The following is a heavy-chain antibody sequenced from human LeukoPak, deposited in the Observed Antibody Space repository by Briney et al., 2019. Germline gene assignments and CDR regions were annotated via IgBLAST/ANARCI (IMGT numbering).Heavy chain of an antibody. CDR1: GFTFSSYE. D-gene: IGHD5-24*01. Sequence: PGGSLRLSCAASGFTFSSYEMNWVRQAPGKGLEWVSYISSSGSTMYYADSVKGRFTISRDNAKNSLYLQMNSLRAEDTAVYYCARVERSRWLQLRGYFDYWGQGTLVTVSS. J-gene: IGHJ4*02. CDR2: ISSSGSTM. V-gene: IGHV3-48*03. CDR3: ARVERSRWLQLRGYFDY.